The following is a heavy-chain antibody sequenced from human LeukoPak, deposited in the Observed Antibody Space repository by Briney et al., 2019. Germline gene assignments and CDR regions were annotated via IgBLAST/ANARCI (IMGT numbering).Heavy chain of an antibody. CDR1: GFTVSTKY. CDR3: AGSLYTYGYFFFDY. Sequence: GGSLRLSCAASGFTVSTKYMSSVRQAPGKGLEWVSLIYSGGTTYYADSVKGRFTISRDDSKNTLYLQMNSLGAEDTAVYYCAGSLYTYGYFFFDYWGQGTLLTVSS. J-gene: IGHJ4*02. V-gene: IGHV3-53*01. D-gene: IGHD5-18*01. CDR2: IYSGGTT.